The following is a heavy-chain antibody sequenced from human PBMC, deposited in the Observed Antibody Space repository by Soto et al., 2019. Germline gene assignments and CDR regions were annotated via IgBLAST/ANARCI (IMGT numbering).Heavy chain of an antibody. D-gene: IGHD3-16*02. CDR2: IYWDDDK. J-gene: IGHJ4*02. Sequence: QITLKESGPPLVKPTQTLTLTCSFSGFSLSTSGVGVGWIRQPPGKAPEWLALIYWDDDKRYSPSLKSRPTITKNTSKKPVVLTLTNMAPVDTATYFCARHTVYRFDYWGQGTLVTVSS. CDR3: ARHTVYRFDY. V-gene: IGHV2-5*02. CDR1: GFSLSTSGVG.